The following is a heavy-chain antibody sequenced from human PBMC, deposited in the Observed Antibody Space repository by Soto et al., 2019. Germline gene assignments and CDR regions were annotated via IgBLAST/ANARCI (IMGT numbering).Heavy chain of an antibody. V-gene: IGHV1-46*01. Sequence: QVQLVQSGAEVKKPGASVKVSCKASGYTFTSYYMHWVRQAPGQGLEWMGIINPRGGSTSYAQKFQGWVTMSRDTSTSTVYVELSSLRSEDTAVYYCARDRPNWVTMVRGVIGYWGQGALVTVSS. CDR3: ARDRPNWVTMVRGVIGY. CDR2: INPRGGST. CDR1: GYTFTSYY. J-gene: IGHJ4*02. D-gene: IGHD3-10*01.